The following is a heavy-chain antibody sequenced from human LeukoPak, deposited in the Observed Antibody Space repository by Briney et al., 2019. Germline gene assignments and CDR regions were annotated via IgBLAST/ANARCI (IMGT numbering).Heavy chain of an antibody. Sequence: PGGSLRLSCAASGFTFSSYSMNWVRQAPGKGLEWVSYISSSSSTIYYADSVKGRFTISRDNAKNSLYLQMNSLRAEDTAVYYCARQGSGSKLNFDYWGQGTLVTVSS. CDR3: ARQGSGSKLNFDY. CDR1: GFTFSSYS. V-gene: IGHV3-48*01. D-gene: IGHD6-19*01. CDR2: ISSSSSTI. J-gene: IGHJ4*02.